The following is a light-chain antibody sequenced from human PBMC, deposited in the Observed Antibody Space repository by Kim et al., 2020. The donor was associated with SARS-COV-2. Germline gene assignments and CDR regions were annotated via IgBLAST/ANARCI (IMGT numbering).Light chain of an antibody. J-gene: IGLJ3*02. V-gene: IGLV2-11*01. CDR3: CSYAGIPNWM. CDR2: DVS. CDR1: SSDVGGYNY. Sequence: QSALTQPRSVSGSPGQSVTISCTGTSSDVGGYNYVSWYQQHPGKAPKLMIYDVSKRPSGVPDRFSGSKSGNTASLTISGLQAEYEADYYCCSYAGIPNWMFGGGTKLTVL.